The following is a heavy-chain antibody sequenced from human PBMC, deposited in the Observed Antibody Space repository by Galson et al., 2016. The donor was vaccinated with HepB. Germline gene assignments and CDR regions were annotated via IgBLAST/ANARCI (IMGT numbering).Heavy chain of an antibody. D-gene: IGHD5-12*01. Sequence: SLRLSCAASGSTFGSYWMSWVRQAPGKGLEWVANIRQDGVEKDYVDSVKGRFTISRDNAKNSQYLQMNSLRVEDTAVYFCAKYSATEASFEDWGQGTLVTVSS. CDR2: IRQDGVEK. CDR3: AKYSATEASFED. CDR1: GSTFGSYW. V-gene: IGHV3-7*03. J-gene: IGHJ4*02.